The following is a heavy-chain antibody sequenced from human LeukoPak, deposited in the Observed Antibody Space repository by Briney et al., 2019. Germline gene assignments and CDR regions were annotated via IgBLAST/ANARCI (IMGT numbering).Heavy chain of an antibody. CDR2: INHSGST. CDR1: GVSFSGYY. J-gene: IGHJ5*02. V-gene: IGHV4-34*01. D-gene: IGHD6-19*01. CDR3: AREISSGWGEYNWFDP. Sequence: PSETLSLTCAVYGVSFSGYYWSWIRQPPGKGLEWIGEINHSGSTNYNPSLKSRVTISVDTSKNQFSLKLSSVTAADTAVYYCAREISSGWGEYNWFDPWGQGTLVTVSS.